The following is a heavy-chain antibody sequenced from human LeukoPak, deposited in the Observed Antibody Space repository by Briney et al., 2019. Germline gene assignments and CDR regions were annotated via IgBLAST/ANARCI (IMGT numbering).Heavy chain of an antibody. CDR3: ARESSSTWGWFDP. CDR1: GDSISSGSYY. J-gene: IGHJ5*02. D-gene: IGHD2-2*01. Sequence: SETLSLTCTVSGDSISSGSYYWSWIRQPAGKGLEWIGRLYTSGNTNYNPSLKSRVTISVDSSKNHFSLNLSSVTAAETAVYYCARESSSTWGWFDPWGQGTQVTVSS. CDR2: LYTSGNT. V-gene: IGHV4-61*02.